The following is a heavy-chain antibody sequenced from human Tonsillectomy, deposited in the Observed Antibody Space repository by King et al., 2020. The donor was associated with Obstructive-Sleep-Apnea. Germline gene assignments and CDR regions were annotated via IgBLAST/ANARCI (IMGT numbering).Heavy chain of an antibody. J-gene: IGHJ5*02. D-gene: IGHD5-24*01. CDR1: GFTFSSYW. CDR2: IKQDGSEK. CDR3: SRRGYKNWFDP. Sequence: VQLVESGGGLVQPGGSLRLSCAASGFTFSSYWMSWVRQAPGKGLERVANIKQDGSEKYYVDSVKGRFTISRDNAKNSLYLQMNSLRAEDTAVYYCSRRGYKNWFDPWGQGTLVTVSS. V-gene: IGHV3-7*03.